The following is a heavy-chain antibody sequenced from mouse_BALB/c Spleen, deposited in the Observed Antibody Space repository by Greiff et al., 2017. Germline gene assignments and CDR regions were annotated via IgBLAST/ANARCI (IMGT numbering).Heavy chain of an antibody. Sequence: QVQLQQSGPGLVAPSQSLSITCTASGFSLTSYGVHWVRQPPGKGLEWLGVIWAGGSTNYNSALMSRLSISKDNSNSQVFLKMNRLQTDDTAMYYCARGNFYAMDYWGQGTSVTVSS. CDR2: IWAGGST. CDR3: ARGNFYAMDY. J-gene: IGHJ4*01. V-gene: IGHV2-9*02. D-gene: IGHD2-1*01. CDR1: GFSLTSYG.